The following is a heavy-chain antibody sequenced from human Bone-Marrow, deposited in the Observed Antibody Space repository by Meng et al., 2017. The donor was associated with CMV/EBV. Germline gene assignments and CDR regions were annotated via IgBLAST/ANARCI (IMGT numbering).Heavy chain of an antibody. CDR2: IFPILGVA. D-gene: IGHD2-2*01. V-gene: IGHV1-69*10. Sequence: SVKVSCKDSGGTFSSYALSWVRQAPGQGLEWMGGIFPILGVANYAQEFQGRVTITADQSTSTAYMELSRLRSEDTAVYYCARGGYCSSTSCYGRSYYFDYWGQGTLVTVSS. CDR3: ARGGYCSSTSCYGRSYYFDY. J-gene: IGHJ4*02. CDR1: GGTFSSYA.